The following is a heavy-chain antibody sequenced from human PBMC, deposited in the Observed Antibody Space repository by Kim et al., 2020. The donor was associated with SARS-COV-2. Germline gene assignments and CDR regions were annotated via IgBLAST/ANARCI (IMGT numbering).Heavy chain of an antibody. CDR3: ATPPPGPGDYYYMDV. J-gene: IGHJ6*03. V-gene: IGHV1-24*01. Sequence: QKFQGRVTVTEDTSTDTAYMELSSLRSEDTAVYYCATPPPGPGDYYYMDVWGKGTTVTVSS.